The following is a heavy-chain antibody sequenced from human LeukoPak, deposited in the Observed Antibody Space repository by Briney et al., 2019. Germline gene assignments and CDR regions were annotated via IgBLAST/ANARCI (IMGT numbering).Heavy chain of an antibody. CDR2: MNPNSGNT. D-gene: IGHD1-26*01. CDR3: ARESGSYFDYYYYGMDV. CDR1: GYTFTSYD. Sequence: ASVKVSCKASGYTFTSYDINWVRQATGQGLEWMGWMNPNSGNTGYAQKFQGRVTMTTDTSTSTAYMELRSLRSDDTAVYYCARESGSYFDYYYYGMDVWGQGTTVTVSS. V-gene: IGHV1-8*01. J-gene: IGHJ6*02.